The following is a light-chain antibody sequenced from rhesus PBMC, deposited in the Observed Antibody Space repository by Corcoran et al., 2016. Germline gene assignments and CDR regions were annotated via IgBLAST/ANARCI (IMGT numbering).Light chain of an antibody. CDR3: QQGNSIPLT. J-gene: IGKJ4*01. V-gene: IGKV3-31*02. CDR2: RTS. Sequence: EIVLTQSPTSMAVSQGETVTISCTASSSVSTSYLHWYQQKPGFPPRLLVYRTSSLASGVPARFSGGGSGTSDTLTIRSMEAEDAANYYWQQGNSIPLTFGGGTKVQIK. CDR1: SSVSTSY.